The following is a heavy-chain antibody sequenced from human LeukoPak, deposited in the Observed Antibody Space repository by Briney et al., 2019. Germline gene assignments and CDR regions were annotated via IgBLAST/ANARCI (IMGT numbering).Heavy chain of an antibody. CDR3: ARGLAAAGKRAFDI. CDR1: GFTFSTYS. Sequence: PGGSLRLSCAASGFTFSTYSMHWVRQAPGKGREWFSYISSSSSNIYYADSVKGRFTISRDNAKNSLYLQMNSLRAEETAVYYRARGLAAAGKRAFDIWGQGTMVTVFS. CDR2: ISSSSSNI. J-gene: IGHJ3*02. V-gene: IGHV3-48*04. D-gene: IGHD6-13*01.